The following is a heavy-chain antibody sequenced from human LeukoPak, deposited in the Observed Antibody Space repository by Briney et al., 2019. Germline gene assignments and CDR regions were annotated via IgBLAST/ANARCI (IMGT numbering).Heavy chain of an antibody. CDR1: GGSISSGSYY. D-gene: IGHD7-27*01. J-gene: IGHJ6*03. Sequence: PSETLSLTCTVSGGSISSGSYYWSWIRQPAGKGLEWIGRIYTSGSTNYNPSLKSRVTISVDTSKNQFSLKLSSVTAADTAVYYCARGNSWGSLFYYYMDVWGKGTTVTVSS. CDR2: IYTSGST. V-gene: IGHV4-61*02. CDR3: ARGNSWGSLFYYYMDV.